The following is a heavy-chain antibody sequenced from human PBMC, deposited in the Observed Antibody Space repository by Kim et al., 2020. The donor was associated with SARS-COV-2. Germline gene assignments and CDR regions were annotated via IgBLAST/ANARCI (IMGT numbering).Heavy chain of an antibody. Sequence: GGSLRLSCAASGFTFSSYSMNWVRQAPGKGLEWVSYISSSSSTIYYADSVKGRFTISRDNAKNSLYLQMNSLRDEDTAVYYCARDSFRGDYAEYFQHWGQGTLVTVSS. D-gene: IGHD4-17*01. CDR3: ARDSFRGDYAEYFQH. J-gene: IGHJ1*01. CDR1: GFTFSSYS. V-gene: IGHV3-48*02. CDR2: ISSSSSTI.